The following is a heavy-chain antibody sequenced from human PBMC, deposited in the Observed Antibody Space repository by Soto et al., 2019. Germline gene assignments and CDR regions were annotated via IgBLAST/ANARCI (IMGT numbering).Heavy chain of an antibody. CDR2: IIPIFGTA. J-gene: IGHJ4*02. CDR3: ARWVKDYYDSSGYYFDY. Sequence: SVKVSCKATGGGFSSYAISWVRQAPGQGLEWMGGIIPIFGTANYAQKFQGRVTITADESTSTAYMELSSLRSEDTAVYYCARWVKDYYDSSGYYFDYWGQGTLVTVSS. V-gene: IGHV1-69*13. D-gene: IGHD3-22*01. CDR1: GGGFSSYA.